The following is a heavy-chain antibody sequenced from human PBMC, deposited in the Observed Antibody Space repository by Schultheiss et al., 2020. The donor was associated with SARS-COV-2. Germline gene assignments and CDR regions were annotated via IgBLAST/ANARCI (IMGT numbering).Heavy chain of an antibody. Sequence: SVKISCKASGGTFSSYAISWVRQAPGQGLEWMGGIIPILGTANYAQKFQGRVTITADESTSTAYMELSSLRSEDTAVYYCARDQPPRYYDSSGYSYTQGAFDIWGQGTMVTVSS. CDR2: IIPILGTA. D-gene: IGHD3-22*01. V-gene: IGHV1-69*13. CDR3: ARDQPPRYYDSSGYSYTQGAFDI. J-gene: IGHJ3*02. CDR1: GGTFSSYA.